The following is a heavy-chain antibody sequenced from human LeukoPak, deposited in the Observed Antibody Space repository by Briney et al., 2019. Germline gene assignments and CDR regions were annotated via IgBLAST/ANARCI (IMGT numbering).Heavy chain of an antibody. V-gene: IGHV1-18*01. Sequence: ASVKVSCKASGVSFRSQAITWVRQTPGQGLEWMGWINAYNGNTNYAQKLQGRVTMTTDTSTSTAYMELRSLRSDDTAVYYCAREGEANWNYYYYYMDVWGKGTTVTVSS. CDR2: INAYNGNT. CDR3: AREGEANWNYYYYYMDV. D-gene: IGHD1-1*01. J-gene: IGHJ6*03. CDR1: GVSFRSQA.